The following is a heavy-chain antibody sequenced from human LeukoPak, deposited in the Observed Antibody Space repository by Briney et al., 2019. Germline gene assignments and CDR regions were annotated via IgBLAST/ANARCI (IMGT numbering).Heavy chain of an antibody. CDR2: LYYSGST. Sequence: SETLSHTCTVSSASINDTTNHWGWIRQPPGKGLEWIGSLYYSGSTYYNPSLKSRVTISVDTSKNQFSLKLSSVTAADTAVYYCARVIIITIFGVVTNNWFDPWGQGTLVTVSS. V-gene: IGHV4-39*01. J-gene: IGHJ5*02. D-gene: IGHD3-3*01. CDR1: SASINDTTNH. CDR3: ARVIIITIFGVVTNNWFDP.